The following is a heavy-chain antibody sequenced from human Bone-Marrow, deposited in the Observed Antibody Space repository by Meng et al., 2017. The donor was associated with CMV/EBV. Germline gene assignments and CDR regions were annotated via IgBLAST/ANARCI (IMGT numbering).Heavy chain of an antibody. CDR2: IKPDGSEK. V-gene: IGHV3-7*01. CDR3: AREGGRYCSSTICFNDWFDP. J-gene: IGHJ5*02. Sequence: GESLKISCAASGFIFSSYWMSWVRQAPGKGLEWVANIKPDGSEKYYVDSVRGRFTISRDNAKNSLYLEMNSLRAEDTAVYYCAREGGRYCSSTICFNDWFDPWGQGTLVTVSS. CDR1: GFIFSSYW. D-gene: IGHD2-2*01.